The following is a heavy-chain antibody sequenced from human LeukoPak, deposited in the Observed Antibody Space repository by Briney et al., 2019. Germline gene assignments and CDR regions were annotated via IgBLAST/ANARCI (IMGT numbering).Heavy chain of an antibody. V-gene: IGHV1-69*04. D-gene: IGHD4-11*01. CDR1: GGTFSSYA. CDR3: ARDSSNSLYYYYGMDV. CDR2: IIPILGIA. J-gene: IGHJ6*02. Sequence: ASVKVSCKASGGTFSSYAISWVRQAPGQGLEWMGRIIPILGIANYAQKFQGRVTITADKSTSTAYMELSSLRSEDTAVYYCARDSSNSLYYYYGMDVWGQGTTVTVSS.